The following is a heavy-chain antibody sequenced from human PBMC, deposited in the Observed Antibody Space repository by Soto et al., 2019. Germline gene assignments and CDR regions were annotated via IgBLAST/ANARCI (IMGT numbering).Heavy chain of an antibody. CDR1: GGSIDRSSYH. Sequence: PSETLSLTCTVSGGSIDRSSYHWAWIRQPPVKGLEWIGSIYYSGSTYYNPSLKSRVTISVDTSKNQFSLKLSSVTAADTAVYYCVRFRLAPRYYFYYWGQGTLVTVSS. D-gene: IGHD3-10*01. CDR2: IYYSGST. J-gene: IGHJ4*02. V-gene: IGHV4-39*01. CDR3: VRFRLAPRYYFYY.